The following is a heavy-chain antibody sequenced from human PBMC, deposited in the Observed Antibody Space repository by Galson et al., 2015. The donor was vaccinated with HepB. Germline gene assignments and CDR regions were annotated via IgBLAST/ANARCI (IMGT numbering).Heavy chain of an antibody. CDR3: AKDISSSYRGGTYFDY. Sequence: SLRLSCAASGFTFSNYGMHWVRQAPGKGLEWVAVISYDGSNKYYADSVKGRFTISRDNSKNTLYLQMNSLRAEDTALYYCAKDISSSYRGGTYFDYWGQGTLVTVSS. CDR1: GFTFSNYG. D-gene: IGHD6-13*01. J-gene: IGHJ4*02. CDR2: ISYDGSNK. V-gene: IGHV3-30*18.